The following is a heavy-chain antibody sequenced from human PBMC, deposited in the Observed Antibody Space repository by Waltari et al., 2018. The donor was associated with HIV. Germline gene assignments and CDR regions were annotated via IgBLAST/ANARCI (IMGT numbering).Heavy chain of an antibody. CDR1: GSPGFIFLHYW. D-gene: IGHD3-22*01. V-gene: IGHV3-7*01. CDR3: ARGRYYDSLYYFDY. CDR2: IKQDGSET. J-gene: IGHJ4*02. Sequence: VQLVESGGGLVQPGGSLRLYCSASGSPGFIFLHYWMRWVRQGQGKGREWVANIKQDGSETYYVDSVKGRFTVSRDNAKNSLFLHMNSLRAEDTAVYYCARGRYYDSLYYFDYWGQGTLVTVSS.